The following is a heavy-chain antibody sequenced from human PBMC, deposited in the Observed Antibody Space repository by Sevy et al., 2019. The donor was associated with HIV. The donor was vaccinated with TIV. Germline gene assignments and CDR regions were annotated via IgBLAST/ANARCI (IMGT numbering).Heavy chain of an antibody. Sequence: ASVKVSCKASGGTFSRYGISWVRQAPGQGLEWMGGIIPILGTVNYAQKFQGRVTITADESTKKAYMELSSLRSEDTAVYYCARGGGNGWYYFDYWGQETLVTVSS. CDR1: GGTFSRYG. D-gene: IGHD6-19*01. V-gene: IGHV1-69*13. CDR3: ARGGGNGWYYFDY. J-gene: IGHJ4*02. CDR2: IIPILGTV.